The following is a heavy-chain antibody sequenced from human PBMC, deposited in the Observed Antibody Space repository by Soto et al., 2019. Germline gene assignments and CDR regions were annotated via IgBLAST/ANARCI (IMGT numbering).Heavy chain of an antibody. V-gene: IGHV3-21*01. CDR1: GFTFSSYS. CDR3: ARTKDQLLSYGMDV. CDR2: ISSSSSYI. Sequence: PGGSLRLSCAASGFTFSSYSMNWVRQAPGKGLEWVSSISSSSSYIYYADSVKGRFTISRDNAKNSLYLQMNSLRAEDTAVYYCARTKDQLLSYGMDVWGQGTTVTVSS. J-gene: IGHJ6*02. D-gene: IGHD2-2*01.